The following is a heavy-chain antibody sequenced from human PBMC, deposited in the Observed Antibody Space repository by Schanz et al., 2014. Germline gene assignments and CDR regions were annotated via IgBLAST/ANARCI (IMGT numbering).Heavy chain of an antibody. J-gene: IGHJ3*02. V-gene: IGHV3-23*01. CDR1: GFTFSSYA. CDR2: ISGSGGST. CDR3: AKGRFGELSAFDI. D-gene: IGHD3-10*01. Sequence: EVQLLESGGGLVQPGGSLRLSCAASGFTFSSYAMSWVRQAPGKGLEWVSAISGSGGSTYYADSVKGRFTISRDNSKNTLYLQMNSLRAEDTAVYDCAKGRFGELSAFDIWGRGTMVTVSS.